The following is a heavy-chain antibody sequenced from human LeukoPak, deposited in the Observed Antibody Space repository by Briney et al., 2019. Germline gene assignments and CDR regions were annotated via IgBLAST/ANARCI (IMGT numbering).Heavy chain of an antibody. D-gene: IGHD6-19*01. CDR3: ARDLGVAVAGLGGY. V-gene: IGHV1-18*04. J-gene: IGHJ4*02. CDR1: GYTFTSYG. Sequence: ASVKVSCTASGYTFTSYGISWVRQAPGQGVEWMGWISAYNGNTNYAQKLQGRITMTTDTSTNTAYMELRSLRSDDTAVYYCARDLGVAVAGLGGYWGQGTLVTVSS. CDR2: ISAYNGNT.